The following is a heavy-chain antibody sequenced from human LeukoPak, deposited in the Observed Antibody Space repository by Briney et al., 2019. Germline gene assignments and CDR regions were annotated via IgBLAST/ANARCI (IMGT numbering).Heavy chain of an antibody. CDR2: INPNSGGT. J-gene: IGHJ3*02. D-gene: IGHD6-19*01. CDR3: ARENIAVADAFDI. Sequence: ASVKVSCKASGYTFTGYYMHWVRQAPGQGLEWMGWINPNSGGTNYAQKFQGRVTMTRDTSISTAYMELSKLRSDDTAVYYCARENIAVADAFDIWRQGTMVTVSS. CDR1: GYTFTGYY. V-gene: IGHV1-2*02.